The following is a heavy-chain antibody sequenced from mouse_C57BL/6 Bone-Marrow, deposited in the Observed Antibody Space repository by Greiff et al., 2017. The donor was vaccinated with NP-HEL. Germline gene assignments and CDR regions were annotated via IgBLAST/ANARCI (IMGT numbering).Heavy chain of an antibody. V-gene: IGHV2-5*01. J-gene: IGHJ3*01. CDR1: GFSLTSYG. CDR2: IWRGGST. D-gene: IGHD2-3*01. CDR3: AKNGHDGYYGFAY. Sequence: VQLQQSGPGLVQPSQSLSITCTVSGFSLTSYGVHWVRQSPGKGLEWLGVIWRGGSTDYNAAFMSRLSITKDNSKSQVFFKMNSLQADDTAIYYCAKNGHDGYYGFAYWGQGTLVTVSA.